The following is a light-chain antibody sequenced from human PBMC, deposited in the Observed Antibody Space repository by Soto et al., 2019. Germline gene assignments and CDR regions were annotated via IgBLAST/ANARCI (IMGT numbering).Light chain of an antibody. CDR2: EVS. J-gene: IGLJ1*01. CDR3: SAYAGSSTV. CDR1: SSDVGGYNY. V-gene: IGLV2-8*01. Sequence: QSALTQPPSASGSPGQSVTISCTGTSSDVGGYNYVSWYQQHPGKAPKLMIYEVSYRPSGVSDRFSGSKSANTASLTVSGLQVEDEADYYCSAYAGSSTVFGNGTKVTVL.